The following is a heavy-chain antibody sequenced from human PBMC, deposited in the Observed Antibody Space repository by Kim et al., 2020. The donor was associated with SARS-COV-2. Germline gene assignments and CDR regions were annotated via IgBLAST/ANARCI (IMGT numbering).Heavy chain of an antibody. CDR3: ARNVVGDV. V-gene: IGHV1-18*01. D-gene: IGHD2-2*01. J-gene: IGHJ6*04. Sequence: YNGNTNYAQKLQGRVTMTTDTSTSTAYMELRSPRSDDTAVYYCARNVVGDVWGKGTTVTVSS. CDR2: YNGNT.